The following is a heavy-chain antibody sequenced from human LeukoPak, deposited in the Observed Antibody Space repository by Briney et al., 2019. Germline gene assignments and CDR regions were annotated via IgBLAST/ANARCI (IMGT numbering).Heavy chain of an antibody. CDR2: IYDSWNT. V-gene: IGHV4-59*01. Sequence: PSETLSLTCTVSGDSISSNYWSWIRQPPGKGLEWIGYIYDSWNTKYNPSLKGRVTISGDTSKNLFSLELTSVTAADTAVYYCARQKSQLMSGFDYWGQGTLVTVSS. D-gene: IGHD2-2*01. CDR3: ARQKSQLMSGFDY. J-gene: IGHJ4*02. CDR1: GDSISSNY.